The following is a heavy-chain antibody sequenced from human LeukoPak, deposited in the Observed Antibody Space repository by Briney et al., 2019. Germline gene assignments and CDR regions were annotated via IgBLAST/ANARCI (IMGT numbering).Heavy chain of an antibody. J-gene: IGHJ4*02. D-gene: IGHD2-15*01. CDR2: IIPILDIT. V-gene: IGHV1-69*04. Sequence: SVKVSCKASGGTFRNSGISWVRQAPGQGLEYVGRIIPILDITEYGKTSPGRVTITADTATDTFYMELSGLRSEDTAVYYCARDHQYCSGGSCYSNYWGQGTLVTVSS. CDR1: GGTFRNSG. CDR3: ARDHQYCSGGSCYSNY.